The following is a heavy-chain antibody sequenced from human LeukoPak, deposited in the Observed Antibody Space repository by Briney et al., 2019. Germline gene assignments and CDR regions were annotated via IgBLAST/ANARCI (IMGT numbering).Heavy chain of an antibody. CDR3: ASGTPGTVTTSLFQH. Sequence: GTSVKVSCKASGYTFTSYGISWVRQAPGRGLEWMGWISAYNGNTNYAQKLQGRVTMTTDTSTSTAYMELRSLRSDDTAVYYCASGTPGTVTTSLFQHWGQGTLVTVSS. J-gene: IGHJ1*01. CDR2: ISAYNGNT. D-gene: IGHD4-17*01. CDR1: GYTFTSYG. V-gene: IGHV1-18*01.